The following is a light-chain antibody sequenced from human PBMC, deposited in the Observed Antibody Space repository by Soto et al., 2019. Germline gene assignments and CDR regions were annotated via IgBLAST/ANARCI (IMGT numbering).Light chain of an antibody. CDR2: AAS. Sequence: AIRMTQSPSSLSASTGDRVTITCRASQGISSYLAWYQQKPGKAPKLLIYAASTFQSGVPSRFSGSRSGTDSTLTISCLQSEDVATSDGQPYYSYPRTFGHGTKVESK. J-gene: IGKJ1*01. CDR1: QGISSY. V-gene: IGKV1-8*01. CDR3: QPYYSYPRT.